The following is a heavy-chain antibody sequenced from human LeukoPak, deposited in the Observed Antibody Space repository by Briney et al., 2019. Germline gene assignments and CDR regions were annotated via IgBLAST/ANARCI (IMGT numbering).Heavy chain of an antibody. Sequence: GGSLRLSCAASGFTVSNNYMSWVRQAPGKGLEWVSVIYSGGSTYYADSVKGRFTISRDSSKNTLYLQMNSLRAEDTAVYYCAKDLYYDILTGPHYWGQGTLVTVSS. CDR1: GFTVSNNY. D-gene: IGHD3-9*01. V-gene: IGHV3-53*05. J-gene: IGHJ4*02. CDR3: AKDLYYDILTGPHY. CDR2: IYSGGST.